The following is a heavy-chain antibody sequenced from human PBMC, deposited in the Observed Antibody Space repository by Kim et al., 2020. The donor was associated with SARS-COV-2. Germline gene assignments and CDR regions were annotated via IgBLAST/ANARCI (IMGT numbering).Heavy chain of an antibody. CDR2: NGNT. Sequence: NGNTNYAQKLQGRVTMTTDTSTSTAYMGLRSLRSDDTAVYYCARGDSGSYWGQGTLVTVSS. D-gene: IGHD1-26*01. V-gene: IGHV1-18*01. J-gene: IGHJ4*02. CDR3: ARGDSGSY.